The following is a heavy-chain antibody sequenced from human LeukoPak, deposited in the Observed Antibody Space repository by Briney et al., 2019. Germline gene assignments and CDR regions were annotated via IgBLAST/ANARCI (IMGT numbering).Heavy chain of an antibody. J-gene: IGHJ4*02. CDR1: GFKFNDYA. D-gene: IGHD6-13*01. Sequence: PGGSLRLSCAASGFKFNDYAMHWVRQVPGKGLEWVSGISWNSSNIGYGDSVKGRFTVSRDNAKNSLYLQMNSLKAEDMAFYYCAKDLARLSSRWYGEFDSWGQGALVAVSS. V-gene: IGHV3-9*03. CDR3: AKDLARLSSRWYGEFDS. CDR2: ISWNSSNI.